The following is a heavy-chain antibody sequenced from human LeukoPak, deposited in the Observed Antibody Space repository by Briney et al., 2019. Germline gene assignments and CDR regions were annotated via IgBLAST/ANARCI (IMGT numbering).Heavy chain of an antibody. J-gene: IGHJ5*02. CDR1: GGSISSSSYY. V-gene: IGHV4-39*07. D-gene: IGHD2-2*01. CDR2: IYYSGST. CDR3: ARDIVVVPAATPTGRWFDP. Sequence: SETLSLTCTVSGGSISSSSYYWGWHRQPPGKGLEWIGSIYYSGSTYYNPSLKSRVTISVDTSKNQFSLKLSSVTAADTAVYYCARDIVVVPAATPTGRWFDPWGQGALVTVSS.